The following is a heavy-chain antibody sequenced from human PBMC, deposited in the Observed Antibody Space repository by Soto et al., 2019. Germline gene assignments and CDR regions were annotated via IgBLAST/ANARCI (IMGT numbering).Heavy chain of an antibody. CDR2: INHSGST. CDR1: GGSFSGYY. J-gene: IGHJ4*02. D-gene: IGHD3-22*01. CDR3: ARDYYDSSGRPTIDY. V-gene: IGHV4-34*01. Sequence: QVQLQQWGAGLLKPSETLSLTCAVYGGSFSGYYWSWIRQPPGKGLEWIGEINHSGSTNYNPSLTIPVTISVDTSKNQFSLKLRSVTVADTAVYYCARDYYDSSGRPTIDYWGQGTLVTVSS.